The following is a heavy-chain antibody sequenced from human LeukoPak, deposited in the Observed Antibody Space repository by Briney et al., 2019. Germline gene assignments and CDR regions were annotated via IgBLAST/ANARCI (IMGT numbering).Heavy chain of an antibody. Sequence: GGSLRLSCEASGFKFDEYVMHWVRQAPGKGLEWVSVIYSGGSTYYADSVKGRFTISRDNSKNTLYLQMNSLRAEDTAVYYCARDKGGSYLDAKFDYWGQGTLVTVSS. CDR2: IYSGGST. CDR1: GFKFDEYV. V-gene: IGHV3-66*01. CDR3: ARDKGGSYLDAKFDY. J-gene: IGHJ4*02. D-gene: IGHD1-26*01.